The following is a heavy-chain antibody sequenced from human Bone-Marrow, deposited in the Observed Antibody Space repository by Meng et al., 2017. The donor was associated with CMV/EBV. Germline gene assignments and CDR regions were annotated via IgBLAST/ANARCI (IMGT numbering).Heavy chain of an antibody. V-gene: IGHV3-21*01. CDR3: ARENRATRSSLDY. CDR1: GFTFGRHS. Sequence: GESLKISCVTSGFTFGRHSMNWVRQAPGRGLECVSTIGSSRSSYIYYRDSVKGRFTISRDNAKNSLYLHMNSLRAEDTAVYYCARENRATRSSLDYWGQGTLVTVSS. D-gene: IGHD6-13*01. CDR2: IGSSRSSYI. J-gene: IGHJ4*02.